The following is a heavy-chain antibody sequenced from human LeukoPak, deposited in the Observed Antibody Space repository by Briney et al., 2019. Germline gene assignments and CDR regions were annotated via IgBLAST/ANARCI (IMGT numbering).Heavy chain of an antibody. D-gene: IGHD6-13*01. Sequence: SETLSLTCTVSGGSISYYYWSWIRQSPGKGLEWIGYIYYSGTTNYNPSLKSRVTISVDTSKNQFSLKLSSVTAADTAVYYCARVIWAAAAGFYGMDVWGQGTTVTVSS. CDR3: ARVIWAAAAGFYGMDV. V-gene: IGHV4-59*01. J-gene: IGHJ6*02. CDR2: IYYSGTT. CDR1: GGSISYYY.